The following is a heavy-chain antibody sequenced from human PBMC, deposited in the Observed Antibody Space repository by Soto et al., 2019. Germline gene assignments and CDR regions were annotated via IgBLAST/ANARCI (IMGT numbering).Heavy chain of an antibody. CDR1: GFAGSSNY. CDR2: IYGGGDT. J-gene: IGHJ1*01. CDR3: AKEAPISPGGPGSFQH. V-gene: IGHV3-53*02. Sequence: EVQLVETGGGLIQPGGSLRLSCAASGFAGSSNYMSWVRQAPGKGLQWVSVIYGGGDTYYAASVKGRFTIPRDKSKSTLVLQMNSLIVEDTAVYYCAKEAPISPGGPGSFQHWGQGTLVTVSS. D-gene: IGHD2-15*01.